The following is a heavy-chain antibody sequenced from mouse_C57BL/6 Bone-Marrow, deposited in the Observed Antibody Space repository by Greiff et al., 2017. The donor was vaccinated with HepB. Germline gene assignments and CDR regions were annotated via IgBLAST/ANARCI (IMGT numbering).Heavy chain of an antibody. J-gene: IGHJ3*01. CDR1: GYTFTSYW. Sequence: QVQLQQPGAELVKPGASVKMSCKASGYTFTSYWITWVKQRPGQGLEWIGDIYPGSGSTNYNEKFKSKATLTVDTSSSTAYMQLSSLTSEDSAVYYCASSRDSSGYVGFAYWGQGTLVTVSA. D-gene: IGHD3-2*02. V-gene: IGHV1-55*01. CDR2: IYPGSGST. CDR3: ASSRDSSGYVGFAY.